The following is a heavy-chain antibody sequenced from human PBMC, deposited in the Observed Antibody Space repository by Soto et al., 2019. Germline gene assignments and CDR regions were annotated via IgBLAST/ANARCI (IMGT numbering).Heavy chain of an antibody. CDR1: GFTFNDYA. V-gene: IGHV3-9*01. D-gene: IGHD3-16*02. Sequence: EVQLVEFGGGLVQPGRSLRLSCVGSGFTFNDYAMHWVRQAPGKGLVWVAGISWFSGTEGYADSARGRFTISRDDAKNSLCLQMDSLAPEDTAVYYCVKATGRHWQILVIFDSWGRGTLVTVSS. J-gene: IGHJ4*02. CDR2: ISWFSGTE. CDR3: VKATGRHWQILVIFDS.